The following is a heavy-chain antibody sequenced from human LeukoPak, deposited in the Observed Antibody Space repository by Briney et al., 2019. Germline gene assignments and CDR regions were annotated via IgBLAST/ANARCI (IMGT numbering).Heavy chain of an antibody. J-gene: IGHJ4*02. CDR1: ESTFSNYW. CDR3: ARGAVSGYFDY. D-gene: IGHD3-16*01. Sequence: GGSLRLSCAASESTFSNYWMSWVRQAPGKGLEWVANIKKDGSEKYYLDSVKGRFTVSRDNAKNSLYLQMNSLRAEDTAVYYCARGAVSGYFDYWGQGTLVTVSS. CDR2: IKKDGSEK. V-gene: IGHV3-7*01.